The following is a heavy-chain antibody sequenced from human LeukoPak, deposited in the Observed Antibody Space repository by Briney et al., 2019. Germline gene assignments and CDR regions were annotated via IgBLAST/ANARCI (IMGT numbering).Heavy chain of an antibody. CDR1: GGSISSSSYY. CDR3: ARGNSYGMAPSTFDY. J-gene: IGHJ4*02. D-gene: IGHD5-18*01. Sequence: KPSETLSLTCTVSGGSISSSSYYWSWIRQPPGKGLEWIGYIYYGGSTNYNPSLKSRVTISVDTSKNQFSLKLSSVTAADTAVYYCARGNSYGMAPSTFDYWGQGTLVTASS. CDR2: IYYGGST. V-gene: IGHV4-61*01.